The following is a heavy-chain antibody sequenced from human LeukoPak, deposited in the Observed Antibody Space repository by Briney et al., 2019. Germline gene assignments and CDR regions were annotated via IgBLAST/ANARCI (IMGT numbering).Heavy chain of an antibody. V-gene: IGHV1-2*06. CDR3: ARAMEPIAVAGTGVDY. D-gene: IGHD6-19*01. Sequence: GASVKVSCKASGDTFTGYYMHWVRQAPGQGLEWMGRMNPNSGGTNYAQKFQGRVTMTRDTSISTAYMELSRLRSDDTAVYYCARAMEPIAVAGTGVDYWGQGTLVTVSS. CDR2: MNPNSGGT. J-gene: IGHJ4*02. CDR1: GDTFTGYY.